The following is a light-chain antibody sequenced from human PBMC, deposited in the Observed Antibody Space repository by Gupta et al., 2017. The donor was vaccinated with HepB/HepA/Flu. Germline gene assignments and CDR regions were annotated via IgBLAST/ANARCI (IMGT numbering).Light chain of an antibody. CDR2: EVG. CDR3: CSYGGWSNLV. V-gene: IGLV2-23*02. J-gene: IGLJ2*01. CDR1: SSDVGTYNL. Sequence: QSALTQPASVSGSPGTSLTISFPGTSSDVGTYNLVTWYQQHPGKAHKLLVYEVGKRTAEVSSRFSGSKSGTAASLTISGPQEEDEAEYYCCSYGGWSNLVFGGGTKVTVL.